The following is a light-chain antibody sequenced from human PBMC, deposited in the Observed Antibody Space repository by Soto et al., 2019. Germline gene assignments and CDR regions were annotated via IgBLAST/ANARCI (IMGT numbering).Light chain of an antibody. J-gene: IGLJ1*01. CDR3: SSYTSRKTYV. V-gene: IGLV2-14*01. Sequence: QLVLTQPASVSGSPGQSITISCSGTSSDIGGYDYVSWYQHHPGKAPKLIIYEVSDRPSGVSNRFSGSKSGNTASLTISGLQAEDEADYYCSSYTSRKTYVFGSGTKLTVL. CDR1: SSDIGGYDY. CDR2: EVS.